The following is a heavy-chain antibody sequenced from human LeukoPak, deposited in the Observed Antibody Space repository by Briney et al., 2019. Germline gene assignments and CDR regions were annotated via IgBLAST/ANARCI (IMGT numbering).Heavy chain of an antibody. CDR3: VRQPVAGFDY. J-gene: IGHJ4*02. CDR2: VSGSGVGT. Sequence: GGSLRISCAASGFTFSSYGMNWVRQAPGKGLEWVSGVSGSGVGTYYADSVKGRFTISRDNSKNTLYLQMNSLRVEDTAVYYCVRQPVAGFDYWGQGTLVTVSS. CDR1: GFTFSSYG. V-gene: IGHV3-23*01. D-gene: IGHD6-19*01.